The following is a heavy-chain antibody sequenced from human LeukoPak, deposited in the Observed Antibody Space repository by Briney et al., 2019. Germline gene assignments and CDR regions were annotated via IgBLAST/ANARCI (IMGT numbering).Heavy chain of an antibody. J-gene: IGHJ4*02. Sequence: SQTLSLTCTVSGGSISSGGYYWSWIRQHPGTGLEWIGYIYYSGSTYYNPSLKSRVTISVDTSKNQFSLKLSSVTAADTAVYYCARTNYDYVWGSYRIDYWGQGTLVTVSS. V-gene: IGHV4-31*03. CDR2: IYYSGST. D-gene: IGHD3-16*02. CDR3: ARTNYDYVWGSYRIDY. CDR1: GGSISSGGYY.